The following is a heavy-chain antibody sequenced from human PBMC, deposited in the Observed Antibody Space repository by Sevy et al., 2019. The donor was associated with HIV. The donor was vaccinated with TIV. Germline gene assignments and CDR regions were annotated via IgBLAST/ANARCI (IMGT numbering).Heavy chain of an antibody. Sequence: GGSLRLSCAASGFTFSSYAMSWVRQAPGKGLEWVSGVSVRSGSTYYADSVKGRFTISRDNSKNTLYLDMNSLRAEDTAIYYCAKDQGQLLQYYFYYWGQGTLVTVSS. D-gene: IGHD2-2*01. CDR3: AKDQGQLLQYYFYY. CDR2: VSVRSGST. J-gene: IGHJ4*02. V-gene: IGHV3-23*01. CDR1: GFTFSSYA.